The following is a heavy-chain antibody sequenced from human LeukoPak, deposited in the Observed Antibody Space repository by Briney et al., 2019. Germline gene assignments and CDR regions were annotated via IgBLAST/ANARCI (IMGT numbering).Heavy chain of an antibody. V-gene: IGHV3-73*01. J-gene: IGHJ4*02. Sequence: PGGSLRLSCAASGFTFSGSAMHWVRQASGKGLEWVGRIRSKANSYATAYAASVEGRFTISRDDSKNTAYLQMNSLKTEDTAVYYCTRRPSSGSSRGGFDYWGQGTLVTVSS. CDR3: TRRPSSGSSRGGFDY. D-gene: IGHD1-26*01. CDR1: GFTFSGSA. CDR2: IRSKANSYAT.